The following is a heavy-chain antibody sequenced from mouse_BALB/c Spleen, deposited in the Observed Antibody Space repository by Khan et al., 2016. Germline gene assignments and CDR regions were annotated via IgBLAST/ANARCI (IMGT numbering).Heavy chain of an antibody. CDR1: GYTFTSYW. Sequence: QVQLQQSGAELAKPGASVKMSCKASGYTFTSYWMHWVKQRPGQGLEWIGYINPSTGYTEYNQKFKDKATLTADKSSSTAYMQLSSLTSEDSAVXYCASYYGIRFAMDYLGQLTSLTVSS. V-gene: IGHV1-7*01. D-gene: IGHD1-1*01. J-gene: IGHJ4*01. CDR2: INPSTGYT. CDR3: ASYYGIRFAMDY.